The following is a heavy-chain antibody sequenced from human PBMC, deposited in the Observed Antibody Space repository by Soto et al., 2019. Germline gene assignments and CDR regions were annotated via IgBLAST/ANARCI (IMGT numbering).Heavy chain of an antibody. V-gene: IGHV3-48*03. Sequence: PGGSVRRTSEVSGLTFIKIKMTWVRQAGGQGLEWVSSISSDGTTIYYADSVKGRFTISRDSDKNLLYLQMNSLKGEDTATYYCVRVGIVARPYWGQGTPVTVSS. CDR1: GLTFIKIK. D-gene: IGHD2-21*01. J-gene: IGHJ4*02. CDR3: VRVGIVARPY. CDR2: ISSDGTTI.